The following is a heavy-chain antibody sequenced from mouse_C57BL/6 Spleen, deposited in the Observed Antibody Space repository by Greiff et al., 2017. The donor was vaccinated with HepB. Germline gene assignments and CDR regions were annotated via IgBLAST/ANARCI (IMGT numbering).Heavy chain of an antibody. J-gene: IGHJ4*01. D-gene: IGHD2-12*01. CDR2: IYPRSGNT. CDR1: GYTFTSYG. V-gene: IGHV1-81*01. Sequence: VQLQQSGAELARPGASVKLSCKASGYTFTSYGISWVKQRTGQGLEWIGEIYPRSGNTYYNEKFKGKATLTADKSSSTAYMESRSLTSEDSAVYCWARERVTTTEYYYAMDYWGQGTSVTVSS. CDR3: ARERVTTTEYYYAMDY.